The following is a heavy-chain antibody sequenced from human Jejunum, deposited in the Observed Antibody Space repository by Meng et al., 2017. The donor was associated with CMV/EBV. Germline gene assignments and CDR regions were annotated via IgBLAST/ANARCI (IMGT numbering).Heavy chain of an antibody. V-gene: IGHV3-21*01. Sequence: AASGFTFSSYSMNWVRQAPGKGLEWVSSISSSSSYIYYADSVKGRFTISRDNAKNSLYLQMNSPRAEDTAVYYCARGGYSGNFDYWGQGTLVTVSS. CDR2: ISSSSSYI. CDR3: ARGGYSGNFDY. D-gene: IGHD1-26*01. CDR1: GFTFSSYS. J-gene: IGHJ4*02.